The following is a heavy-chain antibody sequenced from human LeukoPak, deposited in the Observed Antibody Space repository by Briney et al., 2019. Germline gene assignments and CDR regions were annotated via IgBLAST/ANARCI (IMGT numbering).Heavy chain of an antibody. CDR2: IYWNDYK. CDR3: AHRSYDDYGHYGFDY. Sequence: SGPTLVNPTQTLTLTCTFSGFSLSTSGVGVGWIRQPPGKALERLALIYWNDYKHYSPSLKSRLTITKDPYKNQVVLTMTNMDHVDTATYYCAHRSYDDYGHYGFDYWGQGTLVTVSS. CDR1: GFSLSTSGVG. J-gene: IGHJ4*02. D-gene: IGHD4-17*01. V-gene: IGHV2-5*01.